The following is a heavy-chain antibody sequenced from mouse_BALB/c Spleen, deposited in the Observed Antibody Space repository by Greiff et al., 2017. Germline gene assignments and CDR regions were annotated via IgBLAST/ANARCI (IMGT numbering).Heavy chain of an antibody. D-gene: IGHD2-3*01. Sequence: QVQLQQSGADLVKPGASVKLSCKASGYTFTSYYMYWVKQRPGQGLEWIGEINPSNGGTNFNEKFKSKATLTVDKSSSTAYMQLSSLTSEDSAVYYCAMSSYDGYYDYWGQGTTLTVSS. CDR3: AMSSYDGYYDY. J-gene: IGHJ2*01. CDR1: GYTFTSYY. V-gene: IGHV1S81*02. CDR2: INPSNGGT.